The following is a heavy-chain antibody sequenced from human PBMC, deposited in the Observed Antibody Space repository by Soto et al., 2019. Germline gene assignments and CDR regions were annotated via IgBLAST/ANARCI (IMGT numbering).Heavy chain of an antibody. J-gene: IGHJ4*02. Sequence: PGGSLRLSCAASGFTFSSHAMSWVRQAPGKGLEWVSAISGSGGSTYYADSVKGRFTISRDNSKNTLYLQMNSLRAEDTAVYYCAKDTQILNDSGDYGYFGYWREGTLV. D-gene: IGHD4-17*01. CDR3: AKDTQILNDSGDYGYFGY. V-gene: IGHV3-23*01. CDR1: GFTFSSHA. CDR2: ISGSGGST.